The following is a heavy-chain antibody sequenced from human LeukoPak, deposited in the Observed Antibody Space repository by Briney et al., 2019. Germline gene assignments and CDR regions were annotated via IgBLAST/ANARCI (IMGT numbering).Heavy chain of an antibody. J-gene: IGHJ6*02. CDR2: IIPIFGTA. Sequence: ASVKVSCKASGGTFSSYANSWVRQAPGQGLEWMGGIIPIFGTANYAQKFQGRVTITADESTSTANMELSSLRSEDTAVYYCAREFVGAAYYYYYGMDVWGQGTTVTVSS. D-gene: IGHD1-26*01. V-gene: IGHV1-69*13. CDR3: AREFVGAAYYYYYGMDV. CDR1: GGTFSSYA.